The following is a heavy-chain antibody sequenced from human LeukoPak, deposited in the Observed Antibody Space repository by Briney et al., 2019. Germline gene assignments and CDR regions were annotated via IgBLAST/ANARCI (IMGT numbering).Heavy chain of an antibody. J-gene: IGHJ4*02. Sequence: NPSETLSLTCTVSGGSISSGGYYWSWIRQHPGKGLEWIGYIYYSGSTYYNPSLKSRVTISVDTSKNQFSLKLSSVTAADTAVYYCARGQGYSYGLYYFDYWGQGTLVTVSS. CDR3: ARGQGYSYGLYYFDY. CDR1: GGSISSGGYY. V-gene: IGHV4-31*03. CDR2: IYYSGST. D-gene: IGHD5-18*01.